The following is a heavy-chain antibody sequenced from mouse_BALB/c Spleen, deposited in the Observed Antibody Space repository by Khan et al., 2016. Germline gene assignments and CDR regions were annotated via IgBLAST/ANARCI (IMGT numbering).Heavy chain of an antibody. D-gene: IGHD2-3*01. CDR3: ARRGGYWALFD. CDR1: GYTFTSYW. Sequence: QVQLQQPGAELARPGASVKLSCKASGYTFTSYWMQWVKQRPGQGLVWIGAIYPGDGDTRYTQKFKGKATLTADKSSSTAYMQLSSLASEDSAVFYCARRGGYWALFDWGQGTILTVFS. J-gene: IGHJ2*01. CDR2: IYPGDGDT. V-gene: IGHV1-87*01.